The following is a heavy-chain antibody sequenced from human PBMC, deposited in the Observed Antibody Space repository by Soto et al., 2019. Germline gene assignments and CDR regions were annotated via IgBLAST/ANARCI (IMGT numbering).Heavy chain of an antibody. D-gene: IGHD2-8*01. CDR1: GFTFTSQW. V-gene: IGHV3-74*01. J-gene: IGHJ5*02. CDR2: INGDGTSI. Sequence: EVQLVESGGGLVQPGGSLRLSCAASGFTFTSQWMHWVRQAPGKGPVWVSRINGDGTSISYADSVKGRFTISRDNAKNTLYLQMNSLRAEDTAVYYCAREIIELMGAIRWFDPWGQGTLVTVSS. CDR3: AREIIELMGAIRWFDP.